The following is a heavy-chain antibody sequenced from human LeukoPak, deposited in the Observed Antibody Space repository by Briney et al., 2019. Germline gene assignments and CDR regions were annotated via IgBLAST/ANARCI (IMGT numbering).Heavy chain of an antibody. CDR1: GASITRRY. J-gene: IGHJ4*02. V-gene: IGHV4-59*11. CDR3: GRGGGGSYLEYSFDY. Sequence: PSETLSLTCTVSGASITRRYWSWIRQPPGKGLEWIGYINYSGNTNYNTSLKSRVTISVDTSKNQFSLKLSSVTAADTAVYYCGRGGGGSYLEYSFDYWGQGTLVTVSS. CDR2: INYSGNT. D-gene: IGHD3-10*01.